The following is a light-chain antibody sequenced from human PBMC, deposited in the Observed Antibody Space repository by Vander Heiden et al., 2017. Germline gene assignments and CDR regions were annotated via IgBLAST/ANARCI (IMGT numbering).Light chain of an antibody. CDR3: QVWYSSSDHWV. V-gene: IGLV3-21*02. J-gene: IGLJ3*02. CDR2: DDS. Sequence: SYVLTQPPSVSVAPGQTARITCGGTSIGSKSVHWYQQKPGQAPVLVVYDDSDRPSAIPERFSGSNSGNTATLTISSVEAGDEADYYCQVWYSSSDHWVFGGVTKLTVL. CDR1: SIGSKS.